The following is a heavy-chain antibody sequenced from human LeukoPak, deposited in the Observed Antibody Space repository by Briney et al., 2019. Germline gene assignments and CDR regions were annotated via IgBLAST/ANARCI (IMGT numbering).Heavy chain of an antibody. Sequence: GGSLRLSCAASGFTFSSYAMSWVRQAPGKGLEWVSAISGSGGSTYYADSVKGRFTISRDNSKNTLYLQMNSLRAEDTAVYYCAKDARYYDSSGYYSSDRYFDYWGQGTLVTVSS. CDR1: GFTFSSYA. V-gene: IGHV3-23*01. CDR2: ISGSGGST. D-gene: IGHD3-22*01. J-gene: IGHJ4*02. CDR3: AKDARYYDSSGYYSSDRYFDY.